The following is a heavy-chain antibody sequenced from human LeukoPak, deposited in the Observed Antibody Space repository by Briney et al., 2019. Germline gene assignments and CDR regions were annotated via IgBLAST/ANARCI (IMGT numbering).Heavy chain of an antibody. CDR3: ASNKVTGTMLQIDP. CDR2: IIPIFGIA. D-gene: IGHD1-20*01. Sequence: SVKVSCKASGGTFSSYAISWVRQAPGQGLEWMGRIIPIFGIANYAQKFQGRVTITADKSTSTAYMELSSLRSEDTAVYYCASNKVTGTMLQIDPWGQGTLVTVSS. J-gene: IGHJ5*02. V-gene: IGHV1-69*04. CDR1: GGTFSSYA.